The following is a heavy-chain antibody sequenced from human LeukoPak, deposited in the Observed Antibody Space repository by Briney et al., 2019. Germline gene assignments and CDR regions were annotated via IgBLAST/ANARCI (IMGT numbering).Heavy chain of an antibody. CDR3: ARAPATGGNARAGPFDY. Sequence: SQTLSLTCAVSGGSISSGGYSWSWIRQPPGKGLEWIGYIYYSGSTNYNPSLKSRVTISVDTSKNQFSLKLSSVTAADTAVYYCARAPATGGNARAGPFDYWGQGTLVTVSS. J-gene: IGHJ4*02. D-gene: IGHD2-15*01. CDR2: IYYSGST. CDR1: GGSISSGGYS. V-gene: IGHV4-30-4*07.